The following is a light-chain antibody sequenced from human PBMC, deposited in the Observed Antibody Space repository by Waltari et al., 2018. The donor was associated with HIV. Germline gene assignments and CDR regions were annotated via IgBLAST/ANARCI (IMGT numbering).Light chain of an antibody. J-gene: IGLJ1*01. CDR1: SPNIGAGHD. CDR2: GNT. V-gene: IGLV1-40*01. CDR3: QSYDSGLSAYV. Sequence: SVLTPPPSVSGAPGQRVPIACTGSSPNIGAGHDVHWFQQLPGTAPKLLIYGNTNRPSGVPDRFSGSKSGTSASLAITGLQAEDEGDYYCQSYDSGLSAYVFGTGTKVTVL.